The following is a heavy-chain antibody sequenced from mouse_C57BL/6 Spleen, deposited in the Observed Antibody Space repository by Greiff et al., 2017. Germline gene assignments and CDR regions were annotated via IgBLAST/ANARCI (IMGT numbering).Heavy chain of an antibody. CDR2: ISYDGSN. CDR3: ARDHVN. CDR1: GFSITSGYY. Sequence: EVKVVESGPGLVKPSQSLSLTCSVTGFSITSGYYWNWIRQFPGNKLEWIGYISYDGSNNYNPSLKNRISITRDTSKHQFFLKLNSVTTEDTATYYCARDHVNWGQGTTLTVSS. V-gene: IGHV3-6*01. J-gene: IGHJ2*01.